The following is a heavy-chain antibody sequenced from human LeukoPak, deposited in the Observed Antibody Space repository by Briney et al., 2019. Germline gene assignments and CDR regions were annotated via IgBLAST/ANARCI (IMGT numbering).Heavy chain of an antibody. Sequence: ASVKVSCKASGYTFTSYYMHWVRQAPGQGLEQMGIINPSGGSTSYAQKFQGRVTMTRDTSTSTVYMELSSLRSEDTAVYYCARHYGGNHHFDYWGQGTLVTVSS. CDR1: GYTFTSYY. D-gene: IGHD4-23*01. CDR3: ARHYGGNHHFDY. CDR2: INPSGGST. V-gene: IGHV1-46*01. J-gene: IGHJ4*02.